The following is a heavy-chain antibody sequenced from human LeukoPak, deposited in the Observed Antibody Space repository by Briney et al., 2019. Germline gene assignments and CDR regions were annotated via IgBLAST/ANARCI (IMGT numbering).Heavy chain of an antibody. Sequence: PGGSLRLSCAASGFTFSNFAMSWIRQAPGKGLEWVSVISGSGDSTYYADSVKGRFTISRDNSKNTLYLQVNSLRAEDTAVYYCARAGVPAAIVGAFDIWGQGTMVTVSS. CDR3: ARAGVPAAIVGAFDI. CDR1: GFTFSNFA. V-gene: IGHV3-23*01. D-gene: IGHD2-2*01. CDR2: ISGSGDST. J-gene: IGHJ3*02.